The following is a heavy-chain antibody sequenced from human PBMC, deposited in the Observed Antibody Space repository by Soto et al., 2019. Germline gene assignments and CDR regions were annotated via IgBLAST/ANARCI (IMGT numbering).Heavy chain of an antibody. J-gene: IGHJ3*02. D-gene: IGHD3-3*01. CDR3: ARGGGVGVAGSAAFDM. V-gene: IGHV1-2*02. CDR1: GYPVTAYY. Sequence: QLHLVQSGAVVKKPGASVTVSCSASGYPVTAYYMHWVRQAPGRGLEWMGGINPATGAAKYTQTFQGRGTMTRGTSTSTVFMELSGLTSEDTAVFYGARGGGVGVAGSAAFDMWGQGTLVTVSS. CDR2: INPATGAA.